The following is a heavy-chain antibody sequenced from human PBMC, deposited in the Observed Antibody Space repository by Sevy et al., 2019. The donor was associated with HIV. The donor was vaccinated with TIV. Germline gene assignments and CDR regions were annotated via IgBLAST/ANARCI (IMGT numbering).Heavy chain of an antibody. J-gene: IGHJ4*02. D-gene: IGHD4-17*01. CDR2: IDHSGRS. CDR3: ARGPKPLRSDYGDYRGVGYYFDS. CDR1: DESFSNYY. Sequence: SDTLSLTCAVYDESFSNYYWSWIRLSPGKGLESIGEIDHSGRSDYNPSLKSRVTMSVDTSKNQFSLKLTSVTAADTAVYYCARGPKPLRSDYGDYRGVGYYFDSWGQGTLVTVSS. V-gene: IGHV4-34*01.